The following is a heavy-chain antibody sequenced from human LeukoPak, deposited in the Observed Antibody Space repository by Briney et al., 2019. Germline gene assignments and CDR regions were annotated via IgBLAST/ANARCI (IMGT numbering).Heavy chain of an antibody. J-gene: IGHJ6*02. CDR1: GFTFSTYW. V-gene: IGHV3-74*01. CDR3: ARERINRAPLLDEYYYYGMDV. Sequence: QPGGSLRLSCAASGFTFSTYWMHWVRQAPGKGLVWVSRINNDGSSTNYADSVKGRFTISRDNAKNTLYLQMNSLRSDDTAVYYCARERINRAPLLDEYYYYGMDVWGQGTTVTVSS. D-gene: IGHD1-14*01. CDR2: INNDGSST.